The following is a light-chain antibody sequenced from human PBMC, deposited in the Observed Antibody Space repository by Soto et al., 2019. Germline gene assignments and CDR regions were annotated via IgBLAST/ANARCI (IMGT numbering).Light chain of an antibody. J-gene: IGKJ5*01. V-gene: IGKV3-15*01. CDR3: QQYNSWPPIT. Sequence: EIEMTQSPATLSLAPGERVTLSFRASESVSTNLAWYQQKAGQAPRLLIYGASTRATGIPARFSGGGSGTEFTLTISSLQSEDFAVYYCQQYNSWPPITFGQGTRLEIK. CDR2: GAS. CDR1: ESVSTN.